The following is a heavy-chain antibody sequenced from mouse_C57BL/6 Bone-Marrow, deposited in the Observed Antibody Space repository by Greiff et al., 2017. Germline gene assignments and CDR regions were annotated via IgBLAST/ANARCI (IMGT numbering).Heavy chain of an antibody. CDR3: ASHYYGSSYWYFDV. Sequence: QVQLQQPGAELVMPGASVKLSCKASGYTFTSYWMHWVKQRPGQGLEWIGEIYPSDSYTNYNQKFKGKSTLTVDKSSSTAYMQLSRLTSADSAVYYCASHYYGSSYWYFDVWGTGTTVTVSS. D-gene: IGHD1-1*01. J-gene: IGHJ1*03. CDR1: GYTFTSYW. CDR2: IYPSDSYT. V-gene: IGHV1-69*01.